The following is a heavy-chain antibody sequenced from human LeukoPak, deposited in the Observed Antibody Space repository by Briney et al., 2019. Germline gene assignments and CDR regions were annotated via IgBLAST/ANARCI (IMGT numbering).Heavy chain of an antibody. J-gene: IGHJ4*02. Sequence: GGSLRLSCAASGFTFSSYGMHWVRQAPGKGLEWVAVISYDGSNKYYADSVKGRFTISRDNSKNTLYLQMNSLRAEDTAVYYCAAIAAADFFDYWGQGTLVTVSS. CDR3: AAIAAADFFDY. CDR1: GFTFSSYG. V-gene: IGHV3-30*03. CDR2: ISYDGSNK. D-gene: IGHD6-13*01.